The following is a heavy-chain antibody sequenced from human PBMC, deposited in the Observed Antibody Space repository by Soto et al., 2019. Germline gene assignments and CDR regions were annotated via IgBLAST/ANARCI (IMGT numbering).Heavy chain of an antibody. V-gene: IGHV3-53*01. Sequence: EVQLVESGGGLIQPGGSLRLSCAASGFTVSSNYMSWVRQAPGKGLEWVSVIYSGGSTYYADSVKGRFTISRDNSKNTLYLQMNSLRAEDTAVYYCARDRGYGGNRGYFDYWGQGTLVTVSS. J-gene: IGHJ4*02. CDR1: GFTVSSNY. CDR2: IYSGGST. D-gene: IGHD2-15*01. CDR3: ARDRGYGGNRGYFDY.